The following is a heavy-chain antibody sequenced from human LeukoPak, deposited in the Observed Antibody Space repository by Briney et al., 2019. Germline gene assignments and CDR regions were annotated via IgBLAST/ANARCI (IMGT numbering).Heavy chain of an antibody. CDR1: GDSVSNNVAV. Sequence: SQTLSLTCVISGDSVSNNVAVWNWIRQSPSRGLEWLGRTYYRSKWHNHYAVSMESRITISPDTSKNQFYLQLDSVTPEDTAVYYCARDAVGASLFEYWGRGTLVTVSS. V-gene: IGHV6-1*01. D-gene: IGHD1-26*01. J-gene: IGHJ4*02. CDR3: ARDAVGASLFEY. CDR2: TYYRSKWHN.